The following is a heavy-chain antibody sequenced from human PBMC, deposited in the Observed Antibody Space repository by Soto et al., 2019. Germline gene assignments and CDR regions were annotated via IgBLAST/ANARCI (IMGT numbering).Heavy chain of an antibody. Sequence: QVQLQQWGAGLLKPSETLSLTCAVYGGSFSGHSWTWILQSPGKGLEWIGDINHSGRVNYSPSLKSRVTISLDTSKNQFSLTLSAVTAADTAMYYCSTRAYDTNGYYRFDPWGQGTLVTVSS. V-gene: IGHV4-34*01. CDR2: INHSGRV. CDR3: STRAYDTNGYYRFDP. D-gene: IGHD3-22*01. J-gene: IGHJ5*01. CDR1: GGSFSGHS.